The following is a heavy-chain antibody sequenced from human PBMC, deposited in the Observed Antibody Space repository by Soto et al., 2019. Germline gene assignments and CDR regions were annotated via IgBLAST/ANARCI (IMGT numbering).Heavy chain of an antibody. CDR3: ARSAYYYYYGMDV. V-gene: IGHV4-34*01. CDR2: INHSGST. J-gene: IGHJ6*02. CDR1: GGSFSGYY. Sequence: PSETLSLTCAVYGGSFSGYYWSWIRQPPGKGLEWIGEINHSGSTNYNPSLKSPVTISVDTSKNQFSLKLSSVTAADTAVYYCARSAYYYYYGMDVWGQGTTVTVSS.